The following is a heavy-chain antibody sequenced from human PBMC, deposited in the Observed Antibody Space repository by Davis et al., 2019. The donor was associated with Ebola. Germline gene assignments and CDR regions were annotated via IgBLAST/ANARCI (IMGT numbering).Heavy chain of an antibody. CDR3: ARLWGSATNWFFDL. V-gene: IGHV4-34*01. Sequence: MPSETLSLTCAVYGGSFSGYYWSWIRQPPGKGLEWIGEINHTGSTNYNPSLKSRLTASVDTSKNQFSRKLSSVAAADTAVYYCARLWGSATNWFFDLWGRGTLVSVSS. CDR1: GGSFSGYY. J-gene: IGHJ2*01. CDR2: INHTGST. D-gene: IGHD7-27*01.